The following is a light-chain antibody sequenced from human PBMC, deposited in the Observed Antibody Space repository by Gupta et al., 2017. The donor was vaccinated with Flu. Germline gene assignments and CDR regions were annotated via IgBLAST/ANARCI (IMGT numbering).Light chain of an antibody. Sequence: VNKCSTGGNCGRGGGYDVCWYQQMPGTAPNLLIYGNSNRPSGVPDRFSGSKYGTSASLTTTGFQAEDEADYYCQSEDSSRSRWVFGGGTKLTVL. CDR2: GNS. V-gene: IGLV1-40*01. J-gene: IGLJ3*02. CDR3: QSEDSSRSRWV. CDR1: NCGRGGGYD.